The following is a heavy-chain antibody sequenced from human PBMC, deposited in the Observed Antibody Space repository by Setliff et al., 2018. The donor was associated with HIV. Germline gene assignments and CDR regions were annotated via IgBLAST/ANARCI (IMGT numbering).Heavy chain of an antibody. D-gene: IGHD3-22*01. CDR2: INPDTGGT. J-gene: IGHJ4*02. V-gene: IGHV1-2*02. CDR3: ARGVDSSGYGLQY. CDR1: GYTFSDYY. Sequence: ASVKVSCKASGYTFSDYYIHWVRQAPGQGLEWMGWINPDTGGTSPPQRFQGRVTVTRDTSINTAYMEMSRLRSDDTAVYFCARGVDSSGYGLQYWGQGTLVTVSS.